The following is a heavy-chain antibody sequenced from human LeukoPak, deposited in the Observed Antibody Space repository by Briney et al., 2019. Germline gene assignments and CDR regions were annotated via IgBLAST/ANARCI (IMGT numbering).Heavy chain of an antibody. Sequence: PSQTLSLTCAVSGGSISSGDYSWNWIRQPPGKGLEWIGYIYHSGSTYYNPSLESRLTISVDSSRNQFSLKLSSVTAADTAVYYCARVGHYYYGSGSYLGGFDYWGQGTLVTVSS. CDR3: ARVGHYYYGSGSYLGGFDY. J-gene: IGHJ4*02. V-gene: IGHV4-30-2*01. D-gene: IGHD3-10*01. CDR1: GGSISSGDYS. CDR2: IYHSGST.